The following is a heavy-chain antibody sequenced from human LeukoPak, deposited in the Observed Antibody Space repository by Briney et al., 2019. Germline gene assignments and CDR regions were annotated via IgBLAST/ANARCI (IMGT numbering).Heavy chain of an antibody. CDR2: IRSKAYGGTT. CDR3: AREWELRKTYNWFDP. CDR1: GFTFGDYA. Sequence: GGSLRLSCTASGFTFGDYAMSWVRQAPGKGLEWVGFIRSKAYGGTTEYAASVKGRFTISRDNSKNTLYLQMNSLRAEDTAVYYCAREWELRKTYNWFDPWGQGTLVTVSS. J-gene: IGHJ5*02. V-gene: IGHV3-49*04. D-gene: IGHD1-26*01.